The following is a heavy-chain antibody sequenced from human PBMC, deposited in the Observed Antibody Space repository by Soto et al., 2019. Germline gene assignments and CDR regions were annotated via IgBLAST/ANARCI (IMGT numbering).Heavy chain of an antibody. CDR2: ISNSGST. CDR1: GGSVTSDEDY. V-gene: IGHV4-30-4*01. Sequence: ASATLCLTWTVSGGSVTSDEDYWSWIRQSPGKGLEWIGYISNSGSTGYNPSLKTRLSMSVDRSKNQFTLRLTSVTAADTAVYFCATESGSTYGYFDYWGQGTQVTVSS. CDR3: ATESGSTYGYFDY. J-gene: IGHJ4*02. D-gene: IGHD5-18*01.